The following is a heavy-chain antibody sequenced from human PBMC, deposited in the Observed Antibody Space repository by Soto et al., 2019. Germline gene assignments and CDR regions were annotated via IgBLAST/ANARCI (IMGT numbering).Heavy chain of an antibody. CDR1: GFTFSHYY. D-gene: IGHD3-10*01. CDR2: ISSSGSTI. J-gene: IGHJ4*02. Sequence: GGSLRLSCAASGFTFSHYYMSWIRQAPGKGLEWVSYISSSGSTIYYADSVKGRFTISRDNAKNTLYLQMNSLRAEDTAVYYCARRGELATQHFNYWGQGTLVIVSS. CDR3: ARRGELATQHFNY. V-gene: IGHV3-11*01.